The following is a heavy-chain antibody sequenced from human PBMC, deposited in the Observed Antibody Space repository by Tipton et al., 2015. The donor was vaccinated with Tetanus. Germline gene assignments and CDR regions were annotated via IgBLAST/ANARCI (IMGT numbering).Heavy chain of an antibody. J-gene: IGHJ5*02. V-gene: IGHV4-39*01. Sequence: TLSLTCTVSGGSISSGTYYWGWIRQPPGKGLEWIGSIYFSGSTYYNPSLKSRVTIYVDTSKNQFSLKLNSVSAADTAVYYCARHVVEAVPRWFDPWGQGTLVTVSS. CDR3: ARHVVEAVPRWFDP. CDR1: GGSISSGTYY. CDR2: IYFSGST. D-gene: IGHD6-19*01.